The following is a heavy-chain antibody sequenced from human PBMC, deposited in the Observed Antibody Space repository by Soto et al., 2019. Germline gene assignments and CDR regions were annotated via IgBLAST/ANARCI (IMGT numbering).Heavy chain of an antibody. V-gene: IGHV1-18*01. CDR1: GYTFSSYG. CDR2: ISPYDGNT. CDR3: ARGGYYDSSGSRNYHYYGMNV. D-gene: IGHD3-22*01. J-gene: IGHJ6*02. Sequence: GASVKVSCKASGYTFSSYGINWVRQAPGQGLEWLGWISPYDGNTKYAQILQGRVSMTTDTYTKTAYMEVRSLRSDDTAVYYCARGGYYDSSGSRNYHYYGMNVWGQGTTVTVSS.